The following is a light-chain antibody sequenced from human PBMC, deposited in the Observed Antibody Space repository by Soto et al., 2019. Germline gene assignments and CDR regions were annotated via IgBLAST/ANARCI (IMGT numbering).Light chain of an antibody. CDR1: QGISSA. V-gene: IGKV1-13*02. J-gene: IGKJ5*01. CDR2: DAS. CDR3: QQYYSFPIT. Sequence: AIQLTQSPSSLAASVGDRDTITCRASQGISSALAWYQQKPGKAPKLLIYDASSLESGVPSRFSGSGSGTDFTLTISCLQSEDFAPYYCQQYYSFPITFGQGTRLEIK.